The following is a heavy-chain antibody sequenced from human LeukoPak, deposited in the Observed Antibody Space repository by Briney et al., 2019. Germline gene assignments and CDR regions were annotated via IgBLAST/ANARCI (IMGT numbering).Heavy chain of an antibody. CDR2: IKQDGREK. CDR3: ARDGFYCSGGSCFDY. V-gene: IGHV3-7*01. Sequence: GGSLRLSCAASGFTFSSYWMSWVRQAPGKGLEWVANIKQDGREKYYVDSVKGRFTISRDNAKNSLYLQMNSLRAEDTAVYYCARDGFYCSGGSCFDYWGQGTLVTVSS. CDR1: GFTFSSYW. D-gene: IGHD2-15*01. J-gene: IGHJ4*02.